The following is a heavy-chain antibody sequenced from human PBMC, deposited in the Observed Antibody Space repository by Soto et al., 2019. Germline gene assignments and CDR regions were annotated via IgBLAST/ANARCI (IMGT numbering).Heavy chain of an antibody. V-gene: IGHV4-4*02. CDR1: GGSISSSNW. D-gene: IGHD4-17*01. CDR2: IYHSGST. J-gene: IGHJ6*02. CDR3: ARVSGTVTTTSYYYYGMDV. Sequence: TLSLTCAVSGGSISSSNWWSWVRQPPGKGLEWIGEIYHSGSTNYNPSLKSRVTISVDKSKNQFSLKLSSVTAADTAVYYCARVSGTVTTTSYYYYGMDVWGQGTTVTVSS.